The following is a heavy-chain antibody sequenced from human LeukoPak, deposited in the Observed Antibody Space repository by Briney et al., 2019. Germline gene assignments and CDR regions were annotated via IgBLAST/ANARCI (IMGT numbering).Heavy chain of an antibody. D-gene: IGHD3-9*01. Sequence: GGSLRLSCAASGFTFSSYAMSWVRQAPGKGLEWVSAISGSGGSTYYADSVKGRFTISRDNSKNTLYLQMNSLRAEDTAVYYCPKKDYDILTGYTGAVDYWGQGTLVTVSS. CDR1: GFTFSSYA. J-gene: IGHJ4*02. V-gene: IGHV3-23*01. CDR3: PKKDYDILTGYTGAVDY. CDR2: ISGSGGST.